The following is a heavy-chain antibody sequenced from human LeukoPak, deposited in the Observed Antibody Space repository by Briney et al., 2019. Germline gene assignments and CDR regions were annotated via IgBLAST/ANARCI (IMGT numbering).Heavy chain of an antibody. Sequence: PSETLSLTCTVSGGSISSSSYYWGWIRQPPGKGLEWIGSIYYSGSTYYNPSLKSRVTISVDTSKNQFSLKLSSVTAADTAVYYCARRYCSGGSCYSRYFGWFDPWGQGTLVTVSS. CDR2: IYYSGST. V-gene: IGHV4-39*07. CDR1: GGSISSSSYY. J-gene: IGHJ5*02. D-gene: IGHD2-15*01. CDR3: ARRYCSGGSCYSRYFGWFDP.